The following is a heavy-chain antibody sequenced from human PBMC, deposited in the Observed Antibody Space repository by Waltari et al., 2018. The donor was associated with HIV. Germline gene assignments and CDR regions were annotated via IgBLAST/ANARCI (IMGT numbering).Heavy chain of an antibody. CDR2: TYYRSKWYN. Sequence: QVQLQQSGPGLVKPSQTLSLTCAIPGDSVSSNSAAWNWIRQSPSRGLEWLGRTYYRSKWYNDYAVSVKSRITINPDTSKNQFSLQLNSVTPEDTAVYYCARGRIRQQLVDRGAFDIWGQGTMVTVSS. CDR1: GDSVSSNSAA. V-gene: IGHV6-1*01. CDR3: ARGRIRQQLVDRGAFDI. D-gene: IGHD6-13*01. J-gene: IGHJ3*02.